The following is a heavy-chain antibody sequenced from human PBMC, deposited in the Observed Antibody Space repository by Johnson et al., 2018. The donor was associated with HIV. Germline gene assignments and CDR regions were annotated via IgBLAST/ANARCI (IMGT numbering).Heavy chain of an antibody. CDR2: RRYDGSNK. D-gene: IGHD2-21*01. Sequence: QVQLVESGGSVVRRGGSMRLSCAASGFTFSSYGMHWVRQAPGKGLEWVAFRRYDGSNKYYADSVKGRFTISRDNSKNTLYLQMNSLRAEDTAVYYCARGYGVVIALLDAFDIWGQGTMVTVSS. V-gene: IGHV3-30*02. CDR3: ARGYGVVIALLDAFDI. CDR1: GFTFSSYG. J-gene: IGHJ3*02.